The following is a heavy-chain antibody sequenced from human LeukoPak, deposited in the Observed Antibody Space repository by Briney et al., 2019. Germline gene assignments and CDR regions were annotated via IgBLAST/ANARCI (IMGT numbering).Heavy chain of an antibody. D-gene: IGHD1-26*01. J-gene: IGHJ3*02. Sequence: PGGSLRLSCAASGFTFSSYTMSWVRQAPGKGLEWASGVSGSGGNIHYADSVKGRFTISRDNSKNTLYLQMNSLRAEGTAVYYCGKNRYSGSLSPFDIWGQGTMVTVSS. CDR2: VSGSGGNI. V-gene: IGHV3-23*01. CDR3: GKNRYSGSLSPFDI. CDR1: GFTFSSYT.